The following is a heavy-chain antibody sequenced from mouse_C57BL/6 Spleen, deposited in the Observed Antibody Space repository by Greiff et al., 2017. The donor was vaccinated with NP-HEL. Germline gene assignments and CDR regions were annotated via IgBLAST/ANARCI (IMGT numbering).Heavy chain of an antibody. CDR3: ARDYDDGYFDY. V-gene: IGHV5-4*01. D-gene: IGHD2-12*01. J-gene: IGHJ2*01. CDR2: ISDGGSYT. CDR1: GFTFSSYA. Sequence: DVMLVESGGGLVKPGGSLKLSCAASGFTFSSYAMSWVRQTPEKRLEWVATISDGGSYTYSPDNVKGRFTISRDNAKNNLYLQMSHLKSEDTAMYYCARDYDDGYFDYWGQGTTLTVSS.